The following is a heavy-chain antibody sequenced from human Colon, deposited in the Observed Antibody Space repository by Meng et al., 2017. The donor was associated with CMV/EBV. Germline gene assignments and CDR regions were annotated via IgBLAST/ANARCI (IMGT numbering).Heavy chain of an antibody. Sequence: GGSLRLSCAASGFTFSSYWMSWVRQAPGKGLEWVANIKQDGSEKYYVDSVKGRFTISRDNAKNSLYLQMNNLRAEDTAVYYCARGVGSGERDYWGQGTLVTVSS. D-gene: IGHD1-26*01. CDR1: GFTFSSYW. CDR2: IKQDGSEK. J-gene: IGHJ4*02. CDR3: ARGVGSGERDY. V-gene: IGHV3-7*01.